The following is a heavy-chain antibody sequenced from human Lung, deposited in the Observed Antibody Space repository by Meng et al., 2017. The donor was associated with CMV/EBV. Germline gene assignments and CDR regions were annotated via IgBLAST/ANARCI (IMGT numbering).Heavy chain of an antibody. D-gene: IGHD1-26*01. CDR3: ARDLIVGTAYFDY. CDR2: INNSSSYI. Sequence: GXXXLSXAASGFTFSTYSMNWVRQAPGKGLEWVSSINNSSSYIYYADSVKGRFTISRDNAKNSLYLQMNSLRAEDTAVYYCARDLIVGTAYFDYWGQGTLVTVSS. CDR1: GFTFSTYS. V-gene: IGHV3-21*01. J-gene: IGHJ4*02.